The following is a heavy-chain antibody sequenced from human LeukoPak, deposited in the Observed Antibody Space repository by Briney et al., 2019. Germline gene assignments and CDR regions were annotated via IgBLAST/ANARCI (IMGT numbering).Heavy chain of an antibody. CDR1: GFTFSSYA. J-gene: IGHJ4*02. D-gene: IGHD1-26*01. V-gene: IGHV3-23*01. Sequence: GGSLRLSCAASGFTFSSYAMSWVRQAPGKGLEWVSAISGSGGSTYYADSVKGRFTISRDNSKNTLYLQMNSLRAEDTAVYYCAKDPGYSGSYYYDYWGQGTLVTVSS. CDR3: AKDPGYSGSYYYDY. CDR2: ISGSGGST.